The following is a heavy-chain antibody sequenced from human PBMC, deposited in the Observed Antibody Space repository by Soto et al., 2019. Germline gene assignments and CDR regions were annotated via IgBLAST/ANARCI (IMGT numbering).Heavy chain of an antibody. V-gene: IGHV3-30*03. CDR1: GFTFSSYG. D-gene: IGHD6-19*01. Sequence: GGSLRLSCAASGFTFSSYGMHWVRQAPGKGLEWVAVISYDGSNKYYADSVKGRFTISRDNSKNTLYLQMNSLRGEDTAVYYCARDYINSSGWYPWYYYYGTDVWGQGTTVTVSS. CDR2: ISYDGSNK. CDR3: ARDYINSSGWYPWYYYYGTDV. J-gene: IGHJ6*02.